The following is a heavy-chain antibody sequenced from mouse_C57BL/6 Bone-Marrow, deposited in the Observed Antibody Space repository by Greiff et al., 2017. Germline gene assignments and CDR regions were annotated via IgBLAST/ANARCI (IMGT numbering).Heavy chain of an antibody. CDR1: GYTFTSYW. D-gene: IGHD1-1*01. Sequence: QVHVKQPGAELVKPGASVKLSCKASGYTFTSYWMHWVKQRPGRGLEWIGRIDPNSGGTKYNEKFKSKATLTVDKPSSTAYMQLSSLTSEDSAVYYCARITTVPYYYAMDYWGQGTSVTVSS. CDR3: ARITTVPYYYAMDY. V-gene: IGHV1-72*01. J-gene: IGHJ4*01. CDR2: IDPNSGGT.